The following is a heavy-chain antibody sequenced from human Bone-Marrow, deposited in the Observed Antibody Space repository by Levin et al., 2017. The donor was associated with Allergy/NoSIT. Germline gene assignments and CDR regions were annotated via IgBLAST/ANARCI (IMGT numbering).Heavy chain of an antibody. CDR1: GFTFSSYA. CDR3: ARESTSAY. V-gene: IGHV3-30*04. D-gene: IGHD2-2*01. Sequence: SCAASGFTFSSYAMHWVRQAPGKGLEWVAVISYDGSNKYYADSVKGRFTISRDNSKNTLYLQMNSLRAEDTAVYYCARESTSAYWGQGTLVTVSS. J-gene: IGHJ4*02. CDR2: ISYDGSNK.